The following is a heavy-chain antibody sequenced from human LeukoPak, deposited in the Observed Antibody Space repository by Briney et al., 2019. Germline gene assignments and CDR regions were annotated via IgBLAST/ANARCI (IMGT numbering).Heavy chain of an antibody. CDR1: GDSIGSTNYY. CDR3: ARGFYSPAY. V-gene: IGHV4-39*07. D-gene: IGHD4-11*01. Sequence: PSETLSLTCTVSGDSIGSTNYYWGWIRQPPGKGLEWIGSIYYSGTTYYDPSLKSRVTISVDTSKNQFSLKLSSVTAADTAIYYCARGFYSPAYWGQGTLVTVSS. CDR2: IYYSGTT. J-gene: IGHJ4*02.